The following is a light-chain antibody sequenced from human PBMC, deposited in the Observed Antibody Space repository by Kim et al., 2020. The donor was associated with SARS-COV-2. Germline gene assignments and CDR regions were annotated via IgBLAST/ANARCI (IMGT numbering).Light chain of an antibody. Sequence: ASAGDRVTITCQPSQDIPYYLTWYQKKPGQAPKLLIYDASNLETGLPSRFSGGGSGTDFTFAISCLQREGYATYYWQQYGNRPIAFGQGKRLEIK. CDR3: QQYGNRPIA. CDR1: QDIPYY. V-gene: IGKV1-33*01. CDR2: DAS. J-gene: IGKJ5*01.